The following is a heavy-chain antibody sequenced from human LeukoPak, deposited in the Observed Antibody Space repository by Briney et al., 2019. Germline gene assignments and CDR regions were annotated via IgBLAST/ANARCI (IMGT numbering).Heavy chain of an antibody. Sequence: SETLSLTCTVSGGSISSYYWSWIRQPAGKGLGWIGRIYTSGSTNYNPSLKSRVTMSVDTSKNQFSLKLSSVTAADTAVYYCARTYSGSYLDYWGQGTLVTVSS. J-gene: IGHJ4*02. V-gene: IGHV4-4*07. D-gene: IGHD1-26*01. CDR2: IYTSGST. CDR1: GGSISSYY. CDR3: ARTYSGSYLDY.